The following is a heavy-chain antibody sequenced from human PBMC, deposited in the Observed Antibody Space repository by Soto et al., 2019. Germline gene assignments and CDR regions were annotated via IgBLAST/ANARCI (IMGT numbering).Heavy chain of an antibody. V-gene: IGHV3-64D*06. CDR1: GFTIITYA. CDR3: VKDRYVDY. J-gene: IGHJ4*02. D-gene: IGHD2-2*01. CDR2: SSSNGDST. Sequence: GGSLRLSCSVSGFTIITYAMHWVRQAPGKGLEYVASSSSNGDSTYYADSVKGRFTISRDNSKNTLYLQMSSLRAEDTALYYCVKDRYVDYWGQGIQVTVSS.